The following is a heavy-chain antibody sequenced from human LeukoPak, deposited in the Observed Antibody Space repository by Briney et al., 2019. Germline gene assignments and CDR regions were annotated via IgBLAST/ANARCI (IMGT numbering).Heavy chain of an antibody. J-gene: IGHJ6*03. CDR1: GFTFSSYS. V-gene: IGHV3-21*01. CDR2: ISTGSSYI. CDR3: AGGYCSSSSCQWGYYQYDMDV. D-gene: IGHD2-2*01. Sequence: PGGSLRLSCAASGFTFSSYSMNWVRQAPGKGLEWVSSISTGSSYIYYADSVKGRFTISRDNAKNSLYLQINSLRAEDTAVYYCAGGYCSSSSCQWGYYQYDMDVWGKGTTVTVSS.